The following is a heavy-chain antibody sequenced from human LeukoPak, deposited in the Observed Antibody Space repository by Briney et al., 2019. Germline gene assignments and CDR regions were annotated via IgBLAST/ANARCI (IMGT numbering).Heavy chain of an antibody. CDR3: ARERGGGYYYDSSGTYDAFDI. CDR1: GYTFTSYG. V-gene: IGHV1-18*01. Sequence: ASVKVSCKASGYTFTSYGISWVRQAPGQGLEWMGWISAYNGNTNYAQKLQGRVTMTTDTSTSTAYMELRSLRSDDTAVYYCARERGGGYYYDSSGTYDAFDIWGQGTMVTVSS. D-gene: IGHD3-22*01. J-gene: IGHJ3*02. CDR2: ISAYNGNT.